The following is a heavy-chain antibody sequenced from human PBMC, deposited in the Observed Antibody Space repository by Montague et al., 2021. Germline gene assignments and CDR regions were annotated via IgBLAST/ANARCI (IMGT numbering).Heavy chain of an antibody. J-gene: IGHJ5*02. V-gene: IGHV4-59*08. CDR3: AKQDYFVSGTSYKGFDP. CDR1: SGSIFHAH. Sequence: ETLSLTCTVASGSIFHAHWSWVRQPPGKGLEWLGSMFYGGATSXNPSLKSRVTMSIDTSTNQFSLKLSFVTAADTAVYYCAKQDYFVSGTSYKGFDPWGQGILVTVSS. D-gene: IGHD3-10*01. CDR2: MFYGGAT.